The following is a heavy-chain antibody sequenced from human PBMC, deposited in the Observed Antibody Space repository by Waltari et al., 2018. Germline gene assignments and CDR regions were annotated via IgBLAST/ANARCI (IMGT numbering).Heavy chain of an antibody. V-gene: IGHV4-59*01. Sequence: QVQLQESGPGLVKPWETLSLACPVSVGSISPFYWSWIRQTPGKGLEWIAFVSYIGGTKYNPSLKGRGTISADTSNNHFSLQLSSVTAADTAIYYCARGFYYDNTAYFDYWGQGILVIVSS. CDR2: VSYIGGT. CDR3: ARGFYYDNTAYFDY. J-gene: IGHJ4*02. D-gene: IGHD3-22*01. CDR1: VGSISPFY.